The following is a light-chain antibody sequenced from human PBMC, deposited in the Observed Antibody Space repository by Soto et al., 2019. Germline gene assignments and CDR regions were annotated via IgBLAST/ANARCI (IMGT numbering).Light chain of an antibody. CDR2: EVN. Sequence: QSALTQPPSASGSPGQSITISCTGTSTDVGTYNYVSWYQQHPGKAPKLMIYEVNKRPSGVPDRFSGSKSGNTASLTVSGVQAEDEADYYCSSYAGSNKMIFGGGTKLTVL. J-gene: IGLJ2*01. CDR1: STDVGTYNY. V-gene: IGLV2-8*01. CDR3: SSYAGSNKMI.